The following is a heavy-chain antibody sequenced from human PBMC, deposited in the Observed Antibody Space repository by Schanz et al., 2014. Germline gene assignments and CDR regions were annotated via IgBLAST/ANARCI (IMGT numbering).Heavy chain of an antibody. J-gene: IGHJ5*02. D-gene: IGHD5-12*01. CDR1: GGTFSSYT. CDR3: ARGPLGTSP. V-gene: IGHV1-69*08. Sequence: QVQLVQSGAEVKKPGSSVKVSCKASGGTFSSYTISWVRQAPGQRLEWMGWINAANGNTRYSQKFQGRVTFTADKSTSTAYMELSSLKSEDTAVYYCARGPLGTSPWGQGTLVTVSS. CDR2: INAANGNT.